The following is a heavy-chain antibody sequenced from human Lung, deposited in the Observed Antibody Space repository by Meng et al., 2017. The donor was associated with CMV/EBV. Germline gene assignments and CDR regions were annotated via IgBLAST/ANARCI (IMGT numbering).Heavy chain of an antibody. D-gene: IGHD3-3*01. CDR1: GFTFSKYD. Sequence: SCAGSGFTFSKYDMDWVRQAPGKGLEWVAFISYDGNNQYYADSVKGRFTISRDNSKNTLYLQMNSLRAEDTALYYCARAFPRSTSFGVVFDYWGQGTLVTVS. J-gene: IGHJ4*02. CDR2: ISYDGNNQ. CDR3: ARAFPRSTSFGVVFDY. V-gene: IGHV3-30*04.